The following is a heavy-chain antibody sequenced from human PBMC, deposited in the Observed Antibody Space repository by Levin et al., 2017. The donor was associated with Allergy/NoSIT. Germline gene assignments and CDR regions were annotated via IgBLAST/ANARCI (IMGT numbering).Heavy chain of an antibody. CDR2: ISSSSTTI. Sequence: HGESLKISCAASGFTLSHYTMNWVRQAPGKGLEWVSYISSSSTTIYYADSVKGRFTISRDNAKNSLYLQMNSLRDEATAVYYCARDRTTVSSPFDYWGQGTLVTVSS. CDR3: ARDRTTVSSPFDY. D-gene: IGHD4-17*01. J-gene: IGHJ4*02. V-gene: IGHV3-48*02. CDR1: GFTLSHYT.